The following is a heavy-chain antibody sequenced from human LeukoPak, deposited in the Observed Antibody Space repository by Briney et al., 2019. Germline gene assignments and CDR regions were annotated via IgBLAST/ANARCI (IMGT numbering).Heavy chain of an antibody. J-gene: IGHJ4*02. V-gene: IGHV4-39*07. CDR3: ARFNTYYYDSSGYYYFDY. CDR2: IYYSGST. Sequence: PSETLSLTCTVSGGSISSSSYYWGWIRQPPGKGLEWIGSIYYSGSTYYNPSLKSRVTISVDTSKNQFSLKLSSVTAADTAVYYCARFNTYYYDSSGYYYFDYWGQGTLVTVSS. CDR1: GGSISSSSYY. D-gene: IGHD3-22*01.